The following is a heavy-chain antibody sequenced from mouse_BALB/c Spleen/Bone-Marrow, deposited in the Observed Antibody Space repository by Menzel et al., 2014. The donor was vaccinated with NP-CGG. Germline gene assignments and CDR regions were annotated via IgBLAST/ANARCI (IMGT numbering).Heavy chain of an antibody. CDR2: IWAGGNT. J-gene: IGHJ3*01. Sequence: VKLQESGPGLVAPSQSLSITCTVSGFSLTSYGVHWVRQPPGKGLEWLGVIWAGGNTNYNSALMSRRSISKDNSKSQVFLKMNSLQPDDTAMYYCAREGSTMITTAFAYWGQGTLVTVSA. CDR1: GFSLTSYG. V-gene: IGHV2-9*02. CDR3: AREGSTMITTAFAY. D-gene: IGHD2-4*01.